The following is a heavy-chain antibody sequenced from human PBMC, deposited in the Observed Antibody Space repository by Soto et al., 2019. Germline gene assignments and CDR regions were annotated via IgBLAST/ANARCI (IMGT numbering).Heavy chain of an antibody. D-gene: IGHD1-1*01. V-gene: IGHV4-39*01. CDR1: GASFSCCDYY. CDR3: ARHRRETGTYAHPLDN. CDR2: ICSSGTT. Sequence: SEMLSLTCTVSGASFSCCDYYWGWVRQPPGKGLAWIGSICSSGTTYYSPSLRGRVTMSVDSTNNQFSLSLNSVTAADTAVYFCARHRRETGTYAHPLDNWGQGT. J-gene: IGHJ4*02.